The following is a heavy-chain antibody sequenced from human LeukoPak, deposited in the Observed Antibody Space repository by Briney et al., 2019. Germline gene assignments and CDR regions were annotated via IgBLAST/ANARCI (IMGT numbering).Heavy chain of an antibody. CDR2: IWYDGSNK. CDR3: AKVRSYQLPIDY. D-gene: IGHD2-2*01. J-gene: IGHJ4*02. CDR1: GFTFSSYG. Sequence: PGRSLRLSCAASGFTFSSYGMHWVRQAPGKGLEWVAVIWYDGSNKYYADSVKGRFTISRDNSKNTLYLQMNSLGAEDTAVYYCAKVRSYQLPIDYWGQGTLVTVSS. V-gene: IGHV3-30*18.